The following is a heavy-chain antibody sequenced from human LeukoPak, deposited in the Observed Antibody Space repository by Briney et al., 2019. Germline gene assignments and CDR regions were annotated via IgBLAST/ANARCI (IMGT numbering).Heavy chain of an antibody. J-gene: IGHJ4*02. CDR3: AKTREQAVAGYFDY. Sequence: SETLSLTCTVSGYSISSGYYWGWIRQPPGKGLEWIGSIYHSGSTYYNPSLKSRVTISVDTSKNQFSLKLSSVTAADTAVYYCAKTREQAVAGYFDYWGQGTLVTVSS. D-gene: IGHD6-19*01. CDR1: GYSISSGYY. CDR2: IYHSGST. V-gene: IGHV4-38-2*02.